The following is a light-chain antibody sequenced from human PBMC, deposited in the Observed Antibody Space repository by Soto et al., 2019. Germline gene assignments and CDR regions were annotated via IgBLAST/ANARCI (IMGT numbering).Light chain of an antibody. Sequence: EMVMTQSPATLSVSPGEIVTLACRASESVHRNLAWYQQKPGQGPSLLIYYASTRATGVPDRFTGSGSGTEFTLTISSLQSEDFGVYHCQHYSNWPPTFGPGTKGEIK. CDR1: ESVHRN. CDR2: YAS. J-gene: IGKJ3*01. V-gene: IGKV3-15*01. CDR3: QHYSNWPPT.